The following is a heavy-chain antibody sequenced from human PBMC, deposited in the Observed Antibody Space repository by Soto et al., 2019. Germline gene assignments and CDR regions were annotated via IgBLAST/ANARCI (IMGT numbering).Heavy chain of an antibody. D-gene: IGHD3-3*01. CDR3: ARHEGPPVWSGYNWFDP. J-gene: IGHJ5*02. Sequence: PSETLSLTCTVSGVSISSYYWSWIRQPPGKGLEWIGYIYYSGSTNYNPSLKSRVTISVDTSKNQFSLKLSSVTAADTAVYYCARHEGPPVWSGYNWFDPWGQGTLVTVSS. CDR1: GVSISSYY. CDR2: IYYSGST. V-gene: IGHV4-59*08.